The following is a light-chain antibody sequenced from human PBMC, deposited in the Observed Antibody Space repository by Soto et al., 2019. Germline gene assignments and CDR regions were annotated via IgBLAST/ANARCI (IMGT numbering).Light chain of an antibody. Sequence: QSVLTQPASVSGSPGQSITISCTGTSSDVGGSNYVSWYQQHAGKAPKLMIYEVSNRPSGVSNRFSGSKSGNTASLIISGLQAEDEADYYCSSYTSRSTPMVFGTGTKLTVL. CDR1: SSDVGGSNY. J-gene: IGLJ1*01. CDR2: EVS. V-gene: IGLV2-14*01. CDR3: SSYTSRSTPMV.